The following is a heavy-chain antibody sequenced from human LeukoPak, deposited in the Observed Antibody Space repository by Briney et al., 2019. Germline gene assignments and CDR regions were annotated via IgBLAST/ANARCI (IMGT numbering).Heavy chain of an antibody. D-gene: IGHD3-9*01. CDR1: GYTFTSFA. CDR2: INAGNGNT. Sequence: ASVKVSCKASGYTFTSFAMHWVRQAPGQRLEWMGWINAGNGNTKYSQKFQGRVTITRDTSASTAYMELSSLRSEDTAVYYCARDRYYDILTPLYYFDYWGQGTLVTVSS. V-gene: IGHV1-3*01. CDR3: ARDRYYDILTPLYYFDY. J-gene: IGHJ4*02.